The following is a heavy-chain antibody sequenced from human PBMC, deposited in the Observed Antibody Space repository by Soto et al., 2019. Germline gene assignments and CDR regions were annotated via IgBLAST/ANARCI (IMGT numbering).Heavy chain of an antibody. CDR3: ASRMRGMTTVGYYGMDV. CDR1: GFTFSSYS. Sequence: EVQLVESGGGLVKPGGSLRLSCAASGFTFSSYSMNWVRQAPGKGLEWVSSISSSSSYIYYADSVKGRFTISRDNAKNSLYLQMNSLRAEDTAVYYCASRMRGMTTVGYYGMDVWGQGTTVTVSS. J-gene: IGHJ6*02. V-gene: IGHV3-21*01. D-gene: IGHD4-4*01. CDR2: ISSSSSYI.